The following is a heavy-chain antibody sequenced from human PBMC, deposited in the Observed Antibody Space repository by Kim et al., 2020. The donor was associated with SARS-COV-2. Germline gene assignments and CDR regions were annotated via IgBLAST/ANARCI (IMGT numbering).Heavy chain of an antibody. CDR1: GYTFTSYA. V-gene: IGHV1-3*01. Sequence: ASVKVSCKASGYTFTSYAMHWVRQAPGQRLEWMGWINAGNGNTKYSQKFQGRVTITRDTSASTAYMELSSLRSEDTAVYYCARSISPGGSGWGDYWGQGTLVTVSS. D-gene: IGHD6-19*01. J-gene: IGHJ4*02. CDR2: INAGNGNT. CDR3: ARSISPGGSGWGDY.